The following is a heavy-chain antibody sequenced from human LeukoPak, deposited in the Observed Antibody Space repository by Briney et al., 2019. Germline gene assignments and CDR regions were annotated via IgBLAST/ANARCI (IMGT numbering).Heavy chain of an antibody. CDR3: ARVGQQLVSYYYYMDV. V-gene: IGHV4-59*01. D-gene: IGHD6-13*01. Sequence: PSETLSLTCTVSGDSISSYYWNWIRQPPGKGLEWIGYIYYSGSTNYNPSLKSRVTISVDTSKNQFSLRLSSVTAADTAVYYCARVGQQLVSYYYYMDVWGKGTTVTISS. CDR1: GDSISSYY. CDR2: IYYSGST. J-gene: IGHJ6*03.